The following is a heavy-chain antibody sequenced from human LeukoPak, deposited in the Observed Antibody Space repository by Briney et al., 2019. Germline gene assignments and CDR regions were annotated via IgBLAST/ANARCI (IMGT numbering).Heavy chain of an antibody. J-gene: IGHJ6*03. D-gene: IGHD5-18*01. CDR2: INHSGST. V-gene: IGHV4-39*07. CDR1: GGSISSGSYY. CDR3: ARRGYSYGLWGKYYYMDV. Sequence: PSETLSLTCTVSGGSISSGSYYWSWIRQPPGKGLEWIGEINHSGSTNYNPSLKSRVTISVDTSKNQFSLKLSSVTAADTAVYYCARRGYSYGLWGKYYYMDVWGKGTTVTISS.